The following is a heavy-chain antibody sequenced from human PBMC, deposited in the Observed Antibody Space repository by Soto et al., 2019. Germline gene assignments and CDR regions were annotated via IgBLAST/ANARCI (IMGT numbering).Heavy chain of an antibody. CDR1: GFTFSDYY. CDR2: ISSSSSYT. Sequence: QVQLVESGGGLVKPGGSLRLSCAASGFTFSDYYMSWIRQAPGKGLEWVSYISSSSSYTNYADSVKGRFTISRDNAKNSLYLQMNSLRAEDTAVYYCARDRPTLRYFDWLPDYYGMDVWGQGTTVTVSS. V-gene: IGHV3-11*05. CDR3: ARDRPTLRYFDWLPDYYGMDV. D-gene: IGHD3-9*01. J-gene: IGHJ6*02.